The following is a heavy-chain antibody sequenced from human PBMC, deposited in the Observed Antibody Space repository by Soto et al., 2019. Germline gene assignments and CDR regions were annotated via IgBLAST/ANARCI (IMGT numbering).Heavy chain of an antibody. Sequence: QVQLVQSGAEVKKPGSSVKVSCKASGGTFSSYAISWVRQAPGQGLEWMGGIIPIFGTANYAQKFQCRVTITADESTSTAYMELSSLRSEDTAVYYCARPLPARYFDWLPNYYYYYGMDVWGQGTTVTVSS. D-gene: IGHD3-9*01. CDR3: ARPLPARYFDWLPNYYYYYGMDV. CDR1: GGTFSSYA. CDR2: IIPIFGTA. J-gene: IGHJ6*02. V-gene: IGHV1-69*01.